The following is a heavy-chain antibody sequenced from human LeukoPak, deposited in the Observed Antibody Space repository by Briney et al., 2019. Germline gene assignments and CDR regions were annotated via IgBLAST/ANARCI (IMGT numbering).Heavy chain of an antibody. J-gene: IGHJ4*02. CDR1: GFTFSSYA. Sequence: GESLRLSCVFSGFTFSSYAMSWVRRAPGKGLEWVSSLSGSGGSTYYAASVKGRFTISRDNSKNTLYLQMNSLRVEDTAVYYCANDPNTGYSFAYWGQGTLVTVSS. CDR2: LSGSGGST. D-gene: IGHD5-18*01. V-gene: IGHV3-23*01. CDR3: ANDPNTGYSFAY.